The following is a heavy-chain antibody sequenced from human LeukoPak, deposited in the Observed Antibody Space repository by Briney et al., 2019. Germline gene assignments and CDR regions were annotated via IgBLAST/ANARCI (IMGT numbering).Heavy chain of an antibody. CDR1: GFTFSSYW. CDR2: IKQDVTEK. D-gene: IGHD6-13*01. CDR3: AKDPRRYSRTGGYFDY. V-gene: IGHV3-7*03. Sequence: GGSLRLSCAASGFTFSSYWMSWVRQAPGKGLEWVAYIKQDVTEKYYVDSVKGRFSISRDNAKNSLYLQMNSLRAEDTALYYCAKDPRRYSRTGGYFDYWGQGTLVTVSS. J-gene: IGHJ4*02.